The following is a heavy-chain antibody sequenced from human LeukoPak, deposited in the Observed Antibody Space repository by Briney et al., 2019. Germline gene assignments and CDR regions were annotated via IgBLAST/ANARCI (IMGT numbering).Heavy chain of an antibody. D-gene: IGHD5-24*01. CDR1: GYTFTSYD. V-gene: IGHV1-69*13. J-gene: IGHJ6*02. Sequence: SVKVSCKASGYTFTSYDINWVRQATGQGLEWMGGIIPIFGTANYAQKFQGRVTITADESTSTAYMELSSLRSEDTAVYYCARDPATPPTYYYYGMDVWGQGTTVTVSS. CDR3: ARDPATPPTYYYYGMDV. CDR2: IIPIFGTA.